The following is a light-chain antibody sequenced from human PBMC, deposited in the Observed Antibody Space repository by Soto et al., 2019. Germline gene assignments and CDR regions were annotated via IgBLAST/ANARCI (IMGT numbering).Light chain of an antibody. Sequence: QSALTQPASVSDSPGQSITISCTGTSSDVGGSNFVSWYQQHPGKPPKLIIYDVANRPSGVSNRFSGSKSGSTASLIISRLHTEDEAYYYCVSYTSSTTYVVGTGTKLTVL. J-gene: IGLJ1*01. CDR3: VSYTSSTTYV. CDR2: DVA. CDR1: SSDVGGSNF. V-gene: IGLV2-14*03.